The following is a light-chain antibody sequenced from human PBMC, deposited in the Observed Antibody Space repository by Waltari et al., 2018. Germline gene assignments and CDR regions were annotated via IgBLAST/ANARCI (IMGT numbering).Light chain of an antibody. J-gene: IGLJ3*02. CDR3: QSYDTSVTGV. CDR2: GTN. CDR1: RSSIGPTFD. V-gene: IGLV1-40*01. Sequence: SDLTQPPSVSGAPGQRVTISCTVNRSSIGPTFDIHWYQHLPGAAPKLLIYGTNNRPSGVPDRFSGSKSGTSASLAITGVQAEDEADYYCQSYDTSVTGVFGGGTRLTVL.